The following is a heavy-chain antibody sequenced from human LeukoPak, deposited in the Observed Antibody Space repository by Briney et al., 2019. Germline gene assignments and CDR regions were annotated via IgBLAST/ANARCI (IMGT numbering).Heavy chain of an antibody. D-gene: IGHD4-11*01. CDR1: GYTFTGYY. J-gene: IGHJ6*02. CDR2: INSNSGGT. CDR3: ARTPSAASYSNYVSGMDV. V-gene: IGHV1-2*02. Sequence: ASVKVSCKAAGYTFTGYYMHWVRQAPGQGLEWMGWINSNSGGTNYAQNFQGRVTMTRNTSISTAYMELSSLRSEDTAVYYCARTPSAASYSNYVSGMDVWGQGTTVTVSS.